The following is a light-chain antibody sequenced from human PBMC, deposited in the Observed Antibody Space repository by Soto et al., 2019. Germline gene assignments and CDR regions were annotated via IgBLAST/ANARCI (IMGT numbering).Light chain of an antibody. CDR1: QSISAKH. Sequence: EMVLPQAPGLLSSSPGETAVLACRASQSISAKHLAWYQLRPGQSPRLLLYAASGRATGVPGIFSGSGSGTEVTLTISRLEPEAFVVYCCQLFGTEPAYTFRQGEKLEI. J-gene: IGKJ2*01. CDR2: AAS. V-gene: IGKV3-20*01. CDR3: QLFGTEPAYT.